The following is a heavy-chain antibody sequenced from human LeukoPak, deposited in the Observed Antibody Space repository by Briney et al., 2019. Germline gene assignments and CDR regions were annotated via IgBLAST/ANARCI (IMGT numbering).Heavy chain of an antibody. V-gene: IGHV3-30*03. D-gene: IGHD3-3*01. CDR1: GFTLSNYG. J-gene: IGHJ4*02. Sequence: PGGSLRLSCAASGFTLSNYGMHWVRQGPGKGLEWVALLSPDGSNKYYVGSVKGRFTISRDNSKNTFYLQMSSLRPEDSAVYYCASLSGPDSYNFDNWGQGTLVTVSS. CDR2: LSPDGSNK. CDR3: ASLSGPDSYNFDN.